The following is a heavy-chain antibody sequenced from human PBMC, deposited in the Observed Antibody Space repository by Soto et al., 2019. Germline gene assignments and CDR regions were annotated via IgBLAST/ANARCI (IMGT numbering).Heavy chain of an antibody. CDR3: AAGAISDYGDNNWFDP. D-gene: IGHD4-17*01. J-gene: IGHJ5*02. CDR1: GFTFTSSA. V-gene: IGHV1-58*01. CDR2: IVVGSGNT. Sequence: QMQLVQSGPEVKKPGTSVKVSCKASGFTFTSSAVQWVRQARGQRLEWIGWIVVGSGNTNYAQKFQERVTITRDMSTSTAYMELSSLRSEDTAVYYCAAGAISDYGDNNWFDPWGQGTLVTVSS.